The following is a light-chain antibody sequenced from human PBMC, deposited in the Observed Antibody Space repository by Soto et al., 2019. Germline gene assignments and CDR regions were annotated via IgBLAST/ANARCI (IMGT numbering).Light chain of an antibody. Sequence: QAVVTQPASVSGSPGQSITISCTGTSSDVGGYNYVSWYQQYPGKAPKLILYEVSKRPSGVSNRFSGSKSGNTASLTISGLHADHESDYYCTSYRSSSTLDVFGTGTKLTVL. J-gene: IGLJ1*01. CDR1: SSDVGGYNY. CDR3: TSYRSSSTLDV. V-gene: IGLV2-14*01. CDR2: EVS.